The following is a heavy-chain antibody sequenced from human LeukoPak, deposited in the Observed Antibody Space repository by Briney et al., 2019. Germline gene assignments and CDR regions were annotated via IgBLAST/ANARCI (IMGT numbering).Heavy chain of an antibody. J-gene: IGHJ4*02. CDR1: GYTFTSYG. V-gene: IGHV1-18*01. D-gene: IGHD5-18*01. Sequence: ASVKVSCKASGYTFTSYGISWMRQAPGQGLEWMGWISGYNGNTNYVQKFQGRVAMTTDPSTSTIYMELRSLRSEDTAVYYCARDRQLWLAVYYFDYWGQGTLVTVSS. CDR3: ARDRQLWLAVYYFDY. CDR2: ISGYNGNT.